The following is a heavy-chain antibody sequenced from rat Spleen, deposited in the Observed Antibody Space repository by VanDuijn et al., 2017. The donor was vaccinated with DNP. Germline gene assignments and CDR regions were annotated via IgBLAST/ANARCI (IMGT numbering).Heavy chain of an antibody. CDR1: GFTFSDYY. Sequence: EVQLVESGGGLVQPGRSLKLSCAASGFTFSDYYMAWVRQAPKKGLEWVASISYEGSSTYYGDSVKGRFTISRDNAKSTLYLQMNSLRSEDTATYYCASSTGSSFAYWGQGTLVTVSS. J-gene: IGHJ3*01. D-gene: IGHD5-1*01. V-gene: IGHV5-22*01. CDR3: ASSTGSSFAY. CDR2: ISYEGSST.